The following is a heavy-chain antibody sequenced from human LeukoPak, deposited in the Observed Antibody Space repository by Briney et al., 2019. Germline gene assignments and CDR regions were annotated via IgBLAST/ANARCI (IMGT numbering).Heavy chain of an antibody. CDR1: GFTFSSYA. Sequence: PGRSLRLSCAASGFTFSSYAMHWVRQAPGKGLEWMAFIRYDGSNKYYADSVKGRFTISRDNSKNTLYLQMNSLRAEDTAVYYCAKVPAAATGGFDYWGQGTLVTVSS. J-gene: IGHJ4*02. D-gene: IGHD2-2*01. V-gene: IGHV3-30*02. CDR2: IRYDGSNK. CDR3: AKVPAAATGGFDY.